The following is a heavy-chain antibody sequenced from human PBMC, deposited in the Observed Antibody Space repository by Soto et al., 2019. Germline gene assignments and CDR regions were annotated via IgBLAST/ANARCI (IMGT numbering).Heavy chain of an antibody. V-gene: IGHV4-31*03. J-gene: IGHJ5*02. CDR2: IYYSGST. CDR1: GGSISSGGYY. CDR3: ARGGDSSPVNWFDP. Sequence: QVQLQESGPGLVKPSQTLSLTCTVSGGSISSGGYYWSWIRQHPGKGLEWIGYIYYSGSTYYNPSLKSRVTISVDTSQNQFSLKLSSVTAADTAVYYCARGGDSSPVNWFDPWGQGTLVTVSS. D-gene: IGHD6-13*01.